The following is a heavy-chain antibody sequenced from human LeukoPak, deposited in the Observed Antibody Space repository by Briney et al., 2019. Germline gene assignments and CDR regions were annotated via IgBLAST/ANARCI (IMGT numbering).Heavy chain of an antibody. CDR2: ISSSGTYV. Sequence: GGSLILSCEASGFTFSAYAMTWVRQAPGKGLEWVSSISSSGTYVYYADSVKGRFTISRDNAKNSLSLQMNSLRADDAAVYYCARASSKQLAGYLPDGFDIWGQGTMVTVSS. CDR3: ARASSKQLAGYLPDGFDI. J-gene: IGHJ3*02. CDR1: GFTFSAYA. D-gene: IGHD3-9*01. V-gene: IGHV3-21*01.